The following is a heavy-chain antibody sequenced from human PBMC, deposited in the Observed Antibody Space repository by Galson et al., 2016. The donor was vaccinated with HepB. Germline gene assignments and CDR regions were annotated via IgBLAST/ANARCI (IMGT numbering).Heavy chain of an antibody. V-gene: IGHV1-69*13. J-gene: IGHJ4*02. CDR1: GGTFSNYA. CDR2: IIPIFGTT. Sequence: SVKVSCKASGGTFSNYAFSWVRQAPGQGLEWMGGIIPIFGTTNYAQKVQGRVTITADESTNTAFLELSSLKSEDTAGYYCARGPPTDDFGDSWGQGTLVTVSS. CDR3: ARGPPTDDFGDS. D-gene: IGHD4-17*01.